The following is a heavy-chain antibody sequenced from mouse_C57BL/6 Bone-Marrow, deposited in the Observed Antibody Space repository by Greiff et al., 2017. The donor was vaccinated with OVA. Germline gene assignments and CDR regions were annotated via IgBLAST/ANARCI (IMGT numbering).Heavy chain of an antibody. CDR3: ARQGCPIVTTHYFDY. CDR1: GFTFSSYG. V-gene: IGHV5-6*01. J-gene: IGHJ2*01. Sequence: EVMLVESGGDLVKPGGSLKLSCAASGFTFSSYGMSWVRQTPDKRLEWVATISSGGSYTYYPDSVKGRFTISRDNAKNTLYLQMSSLKSEDTAVYYCARQGCPIVTTHYFDYWGEGTTLTVSS. D-gene: IGHD2-12*01. CDR2: ISSGGSYT.